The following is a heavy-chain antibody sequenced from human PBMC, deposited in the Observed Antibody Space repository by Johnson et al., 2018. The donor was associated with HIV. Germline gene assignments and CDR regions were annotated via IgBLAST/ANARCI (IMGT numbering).Heavy chain of an antibody. CDR1: GFTFDDYA. CDR3: AKDGEYSSPGAFDI. Sequence: VQLVESGGGLVQPGRSLRLSCAASGFTFDDYAMHWVRQAPGKGLEWVSGISWNSGSIGYADSVKGRFTISRDNAKNSLYLQMNSLRAEDTALYYCAKDGEYSSPGAFDIWGQGTMVTVSS. CDR2: ISWNSGSI. D-gene: IGHD6-6*01. J-gene: IGHJ3*02. V-gene: IGHV3-9*01.